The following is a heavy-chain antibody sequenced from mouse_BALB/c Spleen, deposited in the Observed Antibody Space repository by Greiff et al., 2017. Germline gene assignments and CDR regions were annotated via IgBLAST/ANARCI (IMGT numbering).Heavy chain of an antibody. CDR1: GFTFSDYY. Sequence: EVHLVESGGGLVKPGGSLKLSCAASGFTFSDYYMYWVRQTPEKRLEWVATISDGGSYTYYPDSVKGRFTISRDKAKNNLYLQMSSLKSEDTAMYYCAREGTGTLADWGQGTTLTVSS. CDR2: ISDGGSYT. D-gene: IGHD4-1*01. CDR3: AREGTGTLAD. J-gene: IGHJ2*01. V-gene: IGHV5-4*02.